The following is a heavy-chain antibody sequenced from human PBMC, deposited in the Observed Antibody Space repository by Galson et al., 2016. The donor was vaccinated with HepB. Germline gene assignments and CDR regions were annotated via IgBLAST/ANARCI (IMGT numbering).Heavy chain of an antibody. J-gene: IGHJ6*02. V-gene: IGHV1-18*01. CDR2: ISAYNGNT. Sequence: SVKVSCKASGYTFTTYGISWVRQAPGQGLEWMGWISAYNGNTNYAQKLQGRVTMTTDTSTSTAYMELRRLRSDDTAVYYCARDPRKIRSQLLEIYDYYYAMDVGGQGTTVTVSS. CDR3: ARDPRKIRSQLLEIYDYYYAMDV. D-gene: IGHD2-2*01. CDR1: GYTFTTYG.